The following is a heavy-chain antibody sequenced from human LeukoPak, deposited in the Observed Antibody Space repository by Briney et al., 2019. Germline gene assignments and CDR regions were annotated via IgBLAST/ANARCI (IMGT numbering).Heavy chain of an antibody. CDR3: AKVTGVRGAFDY. D-gene: IGHD3-10*01. J-gene: IGHJ4*02. V-gene: IGHV3-48*03. Sequence: PGGSLRLSCAASGFTFSSYEMNWVRQAPGKGLEWVSYISSSGSTIYYADSVKGRFTISRDNSENTLYLQMNSLRAEDTAVYYCAKVTGVRGAFDYWGQGTLVTVSS. CDR2: ISSSGSTI. CDR1: GFTFSSYE.